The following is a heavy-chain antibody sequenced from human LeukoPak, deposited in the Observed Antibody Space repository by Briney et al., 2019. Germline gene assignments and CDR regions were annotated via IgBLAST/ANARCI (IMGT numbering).Heavy chain of an antibody. CDR2: ISSSISTI. Sequence: QSGGSLRLSCAASGFTFSSYSMGWVRQAPGKGLEWVSYISSSISTIYYADSVKGRFTISRDNAKNSLYLQMNSLRAEDTAVYYCSNFLLGGDYYYYYMDVWGKGTTVTVSS. J-gene: IGHJ6*03. V-gene: IGHV3-48*04. CDR3: SNFLLGGDYYYYYMDV. CDR1: GFTFSSYS. D-gene: IGHD4-23*01.